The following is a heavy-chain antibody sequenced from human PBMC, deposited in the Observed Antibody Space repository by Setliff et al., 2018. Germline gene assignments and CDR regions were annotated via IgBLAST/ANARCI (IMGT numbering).Heavy chain of an antibody. CDR3: ARLVRYCTRTSCQRLSGDDY. J-gene: IGHJ4*02. D-gene: IGHD2-2*01. Sequence: SETLSLTCTVSGGSISGYYWSWIRQPPGKGLEWIGNIYYTGSPSYSPSLRSRGTISVDTSKNKFSLSLSSVTAADTAVYYCARLVRYCTRTSCQRLSGDDYWGQGTLVTVSS. CDR2: IYYTGSP. V-gene: IGHV4-59*01. CDR1: GGSISGYY.